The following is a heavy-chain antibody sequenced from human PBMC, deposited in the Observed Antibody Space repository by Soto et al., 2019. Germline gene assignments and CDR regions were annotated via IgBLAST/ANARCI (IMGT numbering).Heavy chain of an antibody. V-gene: IGHV4-4*07. CDR2: IYTSGST. J-gene: IGHJ6*02. CDR1: GGSISSYY. Sequence: SETLSLTCTVSGGSISSYYWSWIRQPAGKGLEWIGRIYTSGSTNHNPSLKSRVTMSVDTSKNQFSLKLSSVTAADTAVYYCARDPGIVVVPAAEYYYYGMDVWGQGTTVTVSS. CDR3: ARDPGIVVVPAAEYYYYGMDV. D-gene: IGHD2-2*01.